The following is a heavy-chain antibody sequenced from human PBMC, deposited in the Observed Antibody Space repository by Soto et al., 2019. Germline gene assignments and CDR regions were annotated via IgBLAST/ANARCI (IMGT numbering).Heavy chain of an antibody. V-gene: IGHV3-30*18. CDR3: AKGGRQWLVTSDFNY. Sequence: VQLVESGGGVVQPGRSLRLSCEASGFTFSDYAMHWVRQAPGKGLEWVAVVSHDGRNTHYADSVKGRFTSSTDSSKNTVSLEMSSLRAEDTVVYYCAKGGRQWLVTSDFNYWGQGARVTVSS. CDR2: VSHDGRNT. CDR1: GFTFSDYA. J-gene: IGHJ4*02. D-gene: IGHD6-19*01.